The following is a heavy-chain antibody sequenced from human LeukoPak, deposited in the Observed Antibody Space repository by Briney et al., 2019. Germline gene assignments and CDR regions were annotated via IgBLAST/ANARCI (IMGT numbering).Heavy chain of an antibody. J-gene: IGHJ4*02. Sequence: ASVKVSCKASGYTFTGYYMHWVRQAPGQGLEWMGRINPNSAGTNYAQKFQGRVTMTWDTSSSTAYMELSRLRSDDTAVYYCARPYCGGDCNFDYWGQGTLVTVSS. D-gene: IGHD2-21*02. CDR1: GYTFTGYY. V-gene: IGHV1-2*06. CDR3: ARPYCGGDCNFDY. CDR2: INPNSAGT.